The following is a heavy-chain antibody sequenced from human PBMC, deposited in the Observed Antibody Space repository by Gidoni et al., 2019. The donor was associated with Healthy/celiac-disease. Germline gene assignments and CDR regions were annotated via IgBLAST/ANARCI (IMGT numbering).Heavy chain of an antibody. D-gene: IGHD6-13*01. J-gene: IGHJ4*02. Sequence: QVQLVQSGAEVKKPGASVKVSCQASGYTFTSYYMHWVRQAPGQGLEWMGIINPSGGSTSYAQKFQGRVTMTRDTSTSTVYMELSSLRSGDTAVYCCARGIAAGPFDYWGQGPLVTVSS. V-gene: IGHV1-46*03. CDR2: INPSGGST. CDR3: ARGIAAGPFDY. CDR1: GYTFTSYY.